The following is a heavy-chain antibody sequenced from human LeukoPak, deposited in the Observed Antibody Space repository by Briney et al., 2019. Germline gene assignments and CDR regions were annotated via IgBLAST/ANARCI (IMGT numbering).Heavy chain of an antibody. CDR2: ISGSGGST. CDR3: AKGLRYYDFWSGYYAAPYYYYGMDV. V-gene: IGHV3-23*01. CDR1: GFTFSSYA. D-gene: IGHD3-3*01. J-gene: IGHJ6*02. Sequence: GGSLRLSCAASGFTFSSYAMSWVRQAPGKGLEWVSAISGSGGSTYYADSVKGRFTISRDNSKNTLYLQMNSLRAEDTAVYYCAKGLRYYDFWSGYYAAPYYYYGMDVWGQGTTVTVSS.